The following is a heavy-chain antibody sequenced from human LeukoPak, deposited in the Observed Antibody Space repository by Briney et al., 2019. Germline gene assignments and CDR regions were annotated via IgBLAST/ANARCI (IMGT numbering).Heavy chain of an antibody. CDR3: ARDGEVLSSSWFWFDP. CDR1: GNSISSGDNY. CDR2: IYTSGST. Sequence: SETLSLTCTVSGNSISSGDNYWSWIRQPAGKGLEWIGRIYTSGSTNYNPSLKSRVTISVDTSKNQFSLKLSSVTAADTAVYYCARDGEVLSSSWFWFDPWGQGTLVTVSS. V-gene: IGHV4-61*02. D-gene: IGHD6-13*01. J-gene: IGHJ5*02.